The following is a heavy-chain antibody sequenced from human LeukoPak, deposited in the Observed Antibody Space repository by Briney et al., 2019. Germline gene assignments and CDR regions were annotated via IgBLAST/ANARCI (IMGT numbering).Heavy chain of an antibody. CDR3: ARRYASGCYST. V-gene: IGHV4-4*07. Sequence: SETLSLTCTMSGGSNSGDYWSWTRQPAGEGLEWIGRIYPSGSTYLNPSLKSRVSMSVDMSKSQIFLKVDSVTAADTAVYYCARRYASGCYSTWGQGILVTVSS. CDR1: GGSNSGDY. CDR2: IYPSGST. J-gene: IGHJ5*02. D-gene: IGHD3-10*01.